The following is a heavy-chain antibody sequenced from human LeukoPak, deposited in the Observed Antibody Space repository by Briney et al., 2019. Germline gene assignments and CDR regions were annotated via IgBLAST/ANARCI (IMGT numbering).Heavy chain of an antibody. D-gene: IGHD3-3*01. Sequence: HPGGSLRLSCAASGFTFSSYAMSWVRQAPGKGQEWVSAISGSGGSTYYADSVKGRFTISRDNSKNTLYLQMNSLRAEDTAVYCCAKQDYDFWSGIDYWGQGTLVTLSS. V-gene: IGHV3-23*01. CDR3: AKQDYDFWSGIDY. CDR1: GFTFSSYA. J-gene: IGHJ4*02. CDR2: ISGSGGST.